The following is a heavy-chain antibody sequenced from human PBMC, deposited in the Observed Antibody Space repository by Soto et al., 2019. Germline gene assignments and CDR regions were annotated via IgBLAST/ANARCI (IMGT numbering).Heavy chain of an antibody. D-gene: IGHD5-18*01. V-gene: IGHV1-3*01. Sequence: GASVKASCKASGYTFTSYGISWVRQAPGQGLEWMGWINAGNGNTKYSQKFQGRVTITRDTSASTAYMELSSLRSEDTAVYYCARGKYSYGSPWFDPWGQGTLVTVSS. CDR1: GYTFTSYG. CDR3: ARGKYSYGSPWFDP. J-gene: IGHJ5*02. CDR2: INAGNGNT.